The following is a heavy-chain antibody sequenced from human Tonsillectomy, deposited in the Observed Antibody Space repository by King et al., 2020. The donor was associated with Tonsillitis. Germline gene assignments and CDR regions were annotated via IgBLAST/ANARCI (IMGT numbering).Heavy chain of an antibody. CDR3: ANTGYSATWDVFGVWFDR. V-gene: IGHV2-5*02. CDR1: GFSLSTDGVG. D-gene: IGHD3-16*01. Sequence: TLKESGPTMVKPTQTLKLTCTVSGFSLSTDGVGVAWIRQPPGKALEWLAIVYWDDDKHYTPSLRSRLTITKDTSRNQVVLKMTNMDPVDTATYYCANTGYSATWDVFGVWFDRWGQGTLVTVSS. CDR2: VYWDDDK. J-gene: IGHJ5*02.